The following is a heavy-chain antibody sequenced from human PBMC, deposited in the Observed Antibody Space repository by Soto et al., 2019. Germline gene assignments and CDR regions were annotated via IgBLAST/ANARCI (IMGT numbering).Heavy chain of an antibody. J-gene: IGHJ4*02. V-gene: IGHV4-31*03. Sequence: QVQLQESGPGLVKPSQTLSLTCTVSGDSIISGGYYWTWIRQHPGRGLEWIGYIYSSGNAFYNPSLKSRITISVDTSENQFSLRLNSVTAADTAVYYCARAPLDSHYPFDYWGQGTLVTVSS. CDR2: IYSSGNA. CDR3: ARAPLDSHYPFDY. D-gene: IGHD4-4*01. CDR1: GDSIISGGYY.